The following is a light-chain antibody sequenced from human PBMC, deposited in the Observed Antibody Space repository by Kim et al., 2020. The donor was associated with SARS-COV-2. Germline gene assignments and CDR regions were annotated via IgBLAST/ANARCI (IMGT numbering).Light chain of an antibody. Sequence: EIVLTQSPGTLSLSPGERATLSCRASQSVSSDYLAWYQQKPGQAPRLLIYGSSSRATGIPDRFSGSGSGTDFTLTISRLEPEDFAVYYWQQYDSSKYTFGQGTKLEI. CDR2: GSS. CDR3: QQYDSSKYT. V-gene: IGKV3-20*01. CDR1: QSVSSDY. J-gene: IGKJ2*01.